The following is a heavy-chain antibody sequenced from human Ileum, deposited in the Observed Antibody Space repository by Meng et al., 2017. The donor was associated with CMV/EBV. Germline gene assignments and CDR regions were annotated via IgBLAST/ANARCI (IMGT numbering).Heavy chain of an antibody. CDR2: ISPKSGDK. D-gene: IGHD1-1*01. CDR1: GDTFTGHN. V-gene: IGHV1-2*02. CDR3: ARDWGTQQLLSSLDN. J-gene: IGHJ4*02. Sequence: GDTFTGHNIHWMRQTQGQGREGMRWISPKSGDKNYEKKCQGRVTMTRDTYINTVYMELRSLKSDDTAVFHCARDWGTQQLLSSLDNWGQGTLVTVSS.